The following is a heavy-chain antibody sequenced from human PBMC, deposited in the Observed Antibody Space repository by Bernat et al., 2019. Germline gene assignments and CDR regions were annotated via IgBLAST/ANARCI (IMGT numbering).Heavy chain of an antibody. CDR3: ARGKSVKSYYYDSSGYYAE. D-gene: IGHD3-22*01. CDR2: IWYDGSNK. Sequence: QVQLVESGGGVVQPGRSLRLSCAASGFTFSSYGMHWVRQAPGKGLEWVAVIWYDGSNKYYADPVKGRFTISRDNSKNTLYLQMNSLRAEDTAVYYCARGKSVKSYYYDSSGYYAEWGQGTLVTISS. V-gene: IGHV3-33*01. J-gene: IGHJ4*02. CDR1: GFTFSSYG.